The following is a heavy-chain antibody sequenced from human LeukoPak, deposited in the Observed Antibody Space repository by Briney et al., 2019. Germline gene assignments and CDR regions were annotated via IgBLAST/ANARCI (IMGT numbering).Heavy chain of an antibody. CDR3: AKDRPNYYGSNGHYYKLNGDC. J-gene: IGHJ4*02. CDR1: GFTFSSYA. V-gene: IGHV3-23*01. Sequence: GESLKISCAASGFTFSSYAMSWVRQAPGKGLGWVSSITSSGAATYYADSVKGRFTISRDNSDNTLYLQMNSLRAEDTAVYYCAKDRPNYYGSNGHYYKLNGDCWGQGTLVTVSS. D-gene: IGHD3-22*01. CDR2: ITSSGAAT.